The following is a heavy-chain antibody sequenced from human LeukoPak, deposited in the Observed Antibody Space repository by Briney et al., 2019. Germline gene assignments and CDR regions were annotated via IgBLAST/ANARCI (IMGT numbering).Heavy chain of an antibody. CDR1: GYIFTSYN. J-gene: IGHJ4*02. CDR3: ARAYSARIAAAGTLGY. V-gene: IGHV1-46*01. Sequence: ASVKVSCKASGYIFTSYNIYWVRQAPGQGLEWMGIINPSGGSTNYAQKFQGRVTMTRDTSTSTVYMELSSLRSEDTAVYYCARAYSARIAAAGTLGYWGQGTLVTVSS. D-gene: IGHD6-13*01. CDR2: INPSGGST.